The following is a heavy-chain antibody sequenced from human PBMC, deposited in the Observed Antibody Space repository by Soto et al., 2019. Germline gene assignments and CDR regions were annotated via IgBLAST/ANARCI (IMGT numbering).Heavy chain of an antibody. V-gene: IGHV3-33*01. Sequence: QVQLVESGGGVVQPGRSLRLSCAASGFTFSSYGMHWVRQAPGKGLEWVAVIWYDGSNKYYADSVKGRFTISRDNSKNTLYLQMNSLRAEDTAVYYCARDLYSSPETLYYYYYGMVVWGQGTTVTVSS. CDR2: IWYDGSNK. CDR1: GFTFSSYG. D-gene: IGHD6-13*01. J-gene: IGHJ6*02. CDR3: ARDLYSSPETLYYYYYGMVV.